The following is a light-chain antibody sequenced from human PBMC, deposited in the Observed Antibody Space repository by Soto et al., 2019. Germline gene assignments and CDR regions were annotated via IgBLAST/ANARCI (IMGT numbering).Light chain of an antibody. J-gene: IGKJ4*01. CDR2: SAS. CDR3: QQLSRYPLT. CDR1: QNINSW. Sequence: DIQMTQSPSTLSASVGDRVTITCRASQNINSWLAWYQQKPGKAPDLLIYSASTLQSGVPSRFSGSGSETELSITIRALQPEDCETYYCQQLSRYPLTFGGGTKVDI. V-gene: IGKV1-9*01.